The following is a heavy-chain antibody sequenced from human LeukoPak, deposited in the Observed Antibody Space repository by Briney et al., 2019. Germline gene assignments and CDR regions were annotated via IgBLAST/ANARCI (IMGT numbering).Heavy chain of an antibody. V-gene: IGHV3-23*01. J-gene: IGHJ4*02. CDR3: AKRLSFGVAIGDFDY. CDR1: GFTFSNYA. D-gene: IGHD3-3*01. CDR2: ISGSGDST. Sequence: GGSLRLSGTASGFTFSNYAWGWVRQAPGKGLEWVSAISGSGDSTYYADSVKGRFTISRDSSMETLYLQMNSLRAEDTATYFCAKRLSFGVAIGDFDYWGQGTLVTVSS.